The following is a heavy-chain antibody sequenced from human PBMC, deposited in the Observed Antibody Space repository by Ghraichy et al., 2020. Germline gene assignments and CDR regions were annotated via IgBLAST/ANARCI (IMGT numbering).Heavy chain of an antibody. CDR3: ARALRPLYCNNGGCYLPSDAFDL. V-gene: IGHV1-18*01. CDR2: ISPYYGNT. J-gene: IGHJ3*01. D-gene: IGHD2-8*01. CDR1: GYTFRNYA. Sequence: SVKVSCKASGYTFRNYAITWVRQAPGQGLEWVGWISPYYGNTNYAQKIQDRVTMTTDSSTSTAYMELRSLISDDTAIYHCARALRPLYCNNGGCYLPSDAFDLWGQGTMVTVSS.